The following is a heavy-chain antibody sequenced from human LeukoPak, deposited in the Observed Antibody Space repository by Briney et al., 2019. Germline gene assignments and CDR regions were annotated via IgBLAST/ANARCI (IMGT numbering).Heavy chain of an antibody. Sequence: PGGSLRLSCAASGFTFSDYYMSWIRQAPGKGLEWVSYISSSSSYTNYADSVKGRFTISRDNAKNSLYLQMNSLRAEDTAVYYCARDLWQWLGRDYYFDYWGQGTLVTVSS. J-gene: IGHJ4*02. CDR3: ARDLWQWLGRDYYFDY. CDR1: GFTFSDYY. D-gene: IGHD6-19*01. CDR2: ISSSSSYT. V-gene: IGHV3-11*05.